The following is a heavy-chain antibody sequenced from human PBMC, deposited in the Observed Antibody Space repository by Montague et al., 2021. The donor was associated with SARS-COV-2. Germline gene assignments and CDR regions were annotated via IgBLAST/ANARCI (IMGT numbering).Heavy chain of an antibody. V-gene: IGHV4-59*01. D-gene: IGHD6-19*01. CDR3: ARAIGSMYSSGWYYYYYGMDV. Sequence: SETLSLTCTVSGGSISSYYWSWIRQPPGKGLEWIGYIYYSGSTNYNPSLKSRVTISVDTSTNQFSLKLSSVTAADTAVYYCARAIGSMYSSGWYYYYYGMDVWGQGTTVTVSS. J-gene: IGHJ6*02. CDR2: IYYSGST. CDR1: GGSISSYY.